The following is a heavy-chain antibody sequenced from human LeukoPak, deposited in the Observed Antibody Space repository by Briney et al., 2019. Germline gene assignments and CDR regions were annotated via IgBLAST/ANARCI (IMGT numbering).Heavy chain of an antibody. D-gene: IGHD3-10*01. J-gene: IGHJ4*02. CDR3: ATSSSGFYYFDY. V-gene: IGHV1-2*02. Sequence: ASVKVSCKASGYTFTGYYMHWVRQAPGQGLEWMGWINPNSGGTNYAQKFQGRVTMTRDTSISTAYMELSRLRSEDTAVYYCATSSSGFYYFDYWGQGTLVTVSS. CDR2: INPNSGGT. CDR1: GYTFTGYY.